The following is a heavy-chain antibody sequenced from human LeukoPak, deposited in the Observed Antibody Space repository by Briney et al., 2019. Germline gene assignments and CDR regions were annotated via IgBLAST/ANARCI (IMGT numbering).Heavy chain of an antibody. Sequence: PGGSLRLSCAASGFTFKNYVMGWVRQAPGKGLEWVSAISGSGSGTHYTNSVKGRFTISRDNSKNTLYLQMNSLRAEDTAVYYCAKDPIVPAASYYFDYWGQGTLVTVSS. D-gene: IGHD2-2*01. V-gene: IGHV3-23*01. J-gene: IGHJ4*02. CDR2: ISGSGSGT. CDR1: GFTFKNYV. CDR3: AKDPIVPAASYYFDY.